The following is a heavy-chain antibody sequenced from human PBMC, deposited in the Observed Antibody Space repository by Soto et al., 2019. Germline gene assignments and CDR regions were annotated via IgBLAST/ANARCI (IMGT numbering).Heavy chain of an antibody. V-gene: IGHV3-21*01. D-gene: IGHD2-2*01. CDR2: ISSSSSYI. CDR3: AREGPPILVVPAAMDY. CDR1: GFTFSSYS. J-gene: IGHJ4*02. Sequence: EVQLVESGGGLVKPGGSLRLSCAASGFTFSSYSMNWVRQAPGKGLEWVSSISSSSSYIYYADSVKGRFTISRDNAKNSLYLQRNSLRAEDTAVYYCAREGPPILVVPAAMDYWGKGTLVTVSS.